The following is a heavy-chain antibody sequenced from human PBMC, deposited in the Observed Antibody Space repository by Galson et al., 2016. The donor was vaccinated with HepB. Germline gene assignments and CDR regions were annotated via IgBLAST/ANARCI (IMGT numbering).Heavy chain of an antibody. CDR2: IYYSGST. D-gene: IGHD2-2*01. J-gene: IGHJ5*02. Sequence: TLSLTCTVSGGSISSGDYYWSWIRQPPGKGLEWIGYIYYSGSTYYNPSLKSRFTISVDTSKNQFSLKLSSVTAADTAVYYCARRTVVPTAGNWFDPWGQGTLVTVSS. V-gene: IGHV4-30-4*01. CDR3: ARRTVVPTAGNWFDP. CDR1: GGSISSGDYY.